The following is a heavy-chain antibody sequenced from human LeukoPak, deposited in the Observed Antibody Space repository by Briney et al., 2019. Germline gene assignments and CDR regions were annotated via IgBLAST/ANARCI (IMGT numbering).Heavy chain of an antibody. CDR3: AKGGFVVVPAAKRGDSDY. CDR1: GFTFSSYA. Sequence: PGGSLRLSCAASGFTFSSYAMSWVRQAPGKGLEWVSAISGSGGSTYYADSVKGRFTISRDNSKNTLYLQMNSLRAEDTAVYYCAKGGFVVVPAAKRGDSDYWGQGTLVTVSS. CDR2: ISGSGGST. D-gene: IGHD2-2*01. V-gene: IGHV3-23*01. J-gene: IGHJ4*02.